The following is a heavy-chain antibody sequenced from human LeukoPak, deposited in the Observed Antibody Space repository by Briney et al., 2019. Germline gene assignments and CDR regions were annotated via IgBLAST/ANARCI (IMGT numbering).Heavy chain of an antibody. V-gene: IGHV3-33*08. D-gene: IGHD6-19*01. CDR3: ARVSSSGWYVEY. CDR2: IWYDGSKK. J-gene: IGHJ4*02. CDR1: GFTFSNYA. Sequence: GGSLRLSCAASGFTFSNYAMSWVRQAPGKGLEWVAVIWYDGSKKYYTDSVKGRFTISRDNSKNTLYLQLNSLRAEDTAMYYCARVSSSGWYVEYWGQGTLVTVSS.